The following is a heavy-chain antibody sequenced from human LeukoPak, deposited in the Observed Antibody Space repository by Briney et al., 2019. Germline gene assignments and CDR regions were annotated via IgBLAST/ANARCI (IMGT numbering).Heavy chain of an antibody. V-gene: IGHV3-48*03. CDR3: ARDSRSSGSYLDY. Sequence: PGGSLRLSCAASGFTFRSYEMTWVRQAPGKGLEWVSYISGSGSTIYYTDSVKGRFTISRDNAKNSLYLQMNSLRAEDTALYYCARDSRSSGSYLDYWGQGTLVTVSS. D-gene: IGHD3-10*01. CDR1: GFTFRSYE. CDR2: ISGSGSTI. J-gene: IGHJ4*02.